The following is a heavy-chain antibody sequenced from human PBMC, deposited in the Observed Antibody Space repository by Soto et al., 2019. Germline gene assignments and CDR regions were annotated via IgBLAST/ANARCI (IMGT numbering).Heavy chain of an antibody. CDR2: IYYSGST. V-gene: IGHV4-30-4*01. CDR3: ARVGIYCISTSCYGFDP. CDR1: GGSISSGDYY. D-gene: IGHD2-2*01. Sequence: QVQLQESGPGLVKPSQTLSLTCTVSGGSISSGDYYWSWIRQPPGKGLEWIGYIYYSGSTYYNPSLKSRVTISVDESTNQSALKPSSVTAADTAVYYCARVGIYCISTSCYGFDPWGQGTLVTVSS. J-gene: IGHJ5*02.